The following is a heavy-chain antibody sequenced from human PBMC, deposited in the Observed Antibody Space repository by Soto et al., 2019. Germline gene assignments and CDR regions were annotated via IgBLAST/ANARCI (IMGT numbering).Heavy chain of an antibody. J-gene: IGHJ4*02. CDR2: INHSGST. D-gene: IGHD3-22*01. CDR3: ARAKTTMIVAENY. CDR1: GGSFSGYC. V-gene: IGHV4-34*01. Sequence: PSETLSLTCAVYGGSFSGYCWTWIRQPPGTGLEWIGEINHSGSTNYNPSLKSRVTISVDTSKNQFSLKLSSVTAADTAVYYCARAKTTMIVAENYWGQGTLVTVSS.